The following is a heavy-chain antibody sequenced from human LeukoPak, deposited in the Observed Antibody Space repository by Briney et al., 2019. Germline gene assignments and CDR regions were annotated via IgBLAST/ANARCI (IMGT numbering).Heavy chain of an antibody. CDR3: ATPLPLLSRTYYYYYMDV. V-gene: IGHV1-46*01. J-gene: IGHJ6*03. CDR1: VYTFTIYY. D-gene: IGHD2-2*01. CDR2: INPSGGST. Sequence: ASVKVSCTASVYTFTIYYMHWVRQAPGQGLEWMGIINPSGGSTSYAQKFQGRVTMTRDTSTSTVYMELSSLRSEDTAVYYCATPLPLLSRTYYYYYMDVWGKGTTVTVSS.